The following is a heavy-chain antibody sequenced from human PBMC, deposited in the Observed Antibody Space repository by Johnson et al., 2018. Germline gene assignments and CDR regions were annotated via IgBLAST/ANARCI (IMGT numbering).Heavy chain of an antibody. D-gene: IGHD3-16*01. Sequence: VQLLESGGGVVQPGGSLRLSCAASGFTFSSNDMHWVRQAPGEGLEWVATVSYDGKSDSYADAVKGRFTVSRDNSRDTLFLQMSSLRTEDPAVYYCAKRVTFGRFNWFDPWGQGTLVTVSS. CDR2: VSYDGKSD. CDR1: GFTFSSND. J-gene: IGHJ5*02. V-gene: IGHV3-30*18. CDR3: AKRVTFGRFNWFDP.